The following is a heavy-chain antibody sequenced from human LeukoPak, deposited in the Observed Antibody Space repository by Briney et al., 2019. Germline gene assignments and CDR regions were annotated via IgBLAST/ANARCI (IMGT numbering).Heavy chain of an antibody. D-gene: IGHD1-26*01. CDR1: GFTFSSYA. CDR3: AKDEYSGSYLAPDY. CDR2: ISGSGGST. V-gene: IGHV3-23*01. Sequence: GVLRLSCAASGFTFSSYAMSWVRQAPGKGLEWVSAISGSGGSTYYADSVKGRFTISRDNSKNTLYLQMNSLRAEDTAVYYCAKDEYSGSYLAPDYWGQGTLVTVSS. J-gene: IGHJ4*02.